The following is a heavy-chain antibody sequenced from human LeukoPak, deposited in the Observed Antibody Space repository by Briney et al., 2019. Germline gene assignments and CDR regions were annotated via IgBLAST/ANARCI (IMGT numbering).Heavy chain of an antibody. CDR3: ARDWTTYYYDSSGYSFDY. J-gene: IGHJ4*02. Sequence: ASVKVSCKASGYTFTGYYMHWVRQAPGQGLEWMGWINPNSGGTNYAQKFQGRVTMTRDTSISTAYMELSRLRSDDTAVYYCARDWTTYYYDSSGYSFDYWGQGTLVTVSS. CDR2: INPNSGGT. V-gene: IGHV1-2*02. D-gene: IGHD3-22*01. CDR1: GYTFTGYY.